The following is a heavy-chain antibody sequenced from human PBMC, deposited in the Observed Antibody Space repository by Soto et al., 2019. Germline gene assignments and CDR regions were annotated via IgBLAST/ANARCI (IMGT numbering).Heavy chain of an antibody. D-gene: IGHD2-15*01. CDR2: IIPIFGTA. Sequence: VASVKVSCKASGGTFSSYAISWVRQAPGQGLEWMGGIIPIFGTANYAQKFQGRVTITADESTSTAYMELSSLRSEDTAVYYCARQLQRRAATYWFDPWGQGTLVTVSS. J-gene: IGHJ5*02. CDR1: GGTFSSYA. CDR3: ARQLQRRAATYWFDP. V-gene: IGHV1-69*13.